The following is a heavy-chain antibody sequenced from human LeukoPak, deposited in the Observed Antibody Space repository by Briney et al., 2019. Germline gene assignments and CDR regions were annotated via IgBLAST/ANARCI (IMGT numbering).Heavy chain of an antibody. CDR2: INHSGST. J-gene: IGHJ4*02. V-gene: IGHV4-34*01. Sequence: SETLSLTCAVYGGSFSGYYWSWIRQPPGKGLEWIGEINHSGSTNYNPSLKSRVTISVDTSKNQFSLKLSSVTAADTAVYYCAREGDSSGWYPFYFDYWGQGTLVTVSS. CDR3: AREGDSSGWYPFYFDY. D-gene: IGHD6-13*01. CDR1: GGSFSGYY.